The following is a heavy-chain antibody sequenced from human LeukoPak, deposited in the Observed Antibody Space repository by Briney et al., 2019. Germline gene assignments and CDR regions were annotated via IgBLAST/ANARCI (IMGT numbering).Heavy chain of an antibody. J-gene: IGHJ4*02. CDR2: INHSGST. Sequence: SETLSLTCAVYGGSFSGYYWSWIRQPPGKGLEWIGEINHSGSTNYNPSLKSRVTISVDTSKNQFSLKLSSVTAADTAVYYCARAGSWEELDYWGQGTLVTVSS. CDR1: GGSFSGYY. CDR3: ARAGSWEELDY. V-gene: IGHV4-34*01. D-gene: IGHD2-15*01.